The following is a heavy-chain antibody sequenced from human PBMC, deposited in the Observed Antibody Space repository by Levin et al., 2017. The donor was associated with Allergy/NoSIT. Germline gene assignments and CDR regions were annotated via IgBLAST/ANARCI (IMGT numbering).Heavy chain of an antibody. V-gene: IGHV3-30-3*01. Sequence: LSLTCAASGFTFRSYTMHWVRQAPGKGLEWVAVISYDGSNKYYADSVKGRFTISRDNSKNTLYLQMNSLRAEDTAVYYCASGYSGYDLGYWGQGTLVTVSS. CDR1: GFTFRSYT. J-gene: IGHJ4*02. D-gene: IGHD5-12*01. CDR3: ASGYSGYDLGY. CDR2: ISYDGSNK.